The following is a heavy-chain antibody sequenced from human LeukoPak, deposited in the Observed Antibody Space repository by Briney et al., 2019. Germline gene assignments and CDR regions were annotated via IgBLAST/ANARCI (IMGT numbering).Heavy chain of an antibody. CDR1: GFTLSDYY. V-gene: IGHV3-69-1*02. Sequence: PGGSLRLSCAASGFTLSDYYMTWIRQAPGKGLEWVSYIAPAGTTYYADSVKGRFTISRDNAKNSLYLQMNSLRAEDTAVYYCARDRYDSSGSDYWGQGTLVTVSS. D-gene: IGHD3-22*01. J-gene: IGHJ4*02. CDR2: IAPAGTT. CDR3: ARDRYDSSGSDY.